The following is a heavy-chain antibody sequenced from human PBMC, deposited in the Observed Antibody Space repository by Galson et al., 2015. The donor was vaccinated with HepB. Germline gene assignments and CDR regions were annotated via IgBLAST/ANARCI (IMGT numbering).Heavy chain of an antibody. CDR3: ARSLSGDFYYGMDV. D-gene: IGHD1-26*01. Sequence: SLRLSCAASGFTVGSNYLTWVRQAPGKGLEWVSTIYSSGTTYYVDSVKGRFTISRDDSKNMVYLQMNSLRAEDTAVFYCARSLSGDFYYGMDVWGQGTTVTVSS. V-gene: IGHV3-53*01. J-gene: IGHJ6*02. CDR2: IYSSGTT. CDR1: GFTVGSNY.